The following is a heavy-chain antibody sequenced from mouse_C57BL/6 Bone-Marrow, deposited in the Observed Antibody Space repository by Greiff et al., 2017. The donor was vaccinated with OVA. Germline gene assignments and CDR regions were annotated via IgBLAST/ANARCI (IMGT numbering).Heavy chain of an antibody. D-gene: IGHD2-12*01. V-gene: IGHV1-64*01. J-gene: IGHJ4*01. CDR3: ARGTYDVDAMDY. Sequence: VKLQQPGAELVKPGASVKLSCKASGYTFTSYWMHWVKQRPGQGLEWIGMIHPNSGSTNYNEKFKSKATLTVDKSSSTAYMQLSSLTSEDSAVYYCARGTYDVDAMDYWGQGTSVTVSS. CDR1: GYTFTSYW. CDR2: IHPNSGST.